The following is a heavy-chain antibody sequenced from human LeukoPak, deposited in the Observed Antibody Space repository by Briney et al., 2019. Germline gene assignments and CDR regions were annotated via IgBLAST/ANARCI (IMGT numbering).Heavy chain of an antibody. V-gene: IGHV3-53*01. D-gene: IGHD2-15*01. CDR1: GLTVSSNY. J-gene: IGHJ4*02. Sequence: GGSLRLSCAASGLTVSSNYMSWVRQAPGKGLEWVSVIYSGGSTYYADSVKGRFTISRDNSKNRLYLQMNSLRAEDTAVYYCARDNKYCSGGSCYFAFDYWGQGTLVTVSS. CDR2: IYSGGST. CDR3: ARDNKYCSGGSCYFAFDY.